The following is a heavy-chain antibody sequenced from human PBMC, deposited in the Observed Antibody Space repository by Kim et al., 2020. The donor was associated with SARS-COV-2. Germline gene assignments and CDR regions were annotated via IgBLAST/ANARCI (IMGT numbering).Heavy chain of an antibody. CDR1: GGSFSGYY. CDR2: INHSGST. Sequence: SETLSLTCAVYGGSFSGYYWSWIRQPPGKGLEWIGEINHSGSTNYNPSLKSRVTISVDTSKNQFSLKLSSVTAADTAVYYCAGGGPGSSSWFNYWGQGTLVTVSS. J-gene: IGHJ4*02. CDR3: AGGGPGSSSWFNY. D-gene: IGHD6-13*01. V-gene: IGHV4-34*01.